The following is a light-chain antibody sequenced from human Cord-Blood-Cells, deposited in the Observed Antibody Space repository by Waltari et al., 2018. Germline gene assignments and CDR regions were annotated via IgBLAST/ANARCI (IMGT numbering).Light chain of an antibody. Sequence: SALPQPASVSGSPGQSITISCTGTSSDVGSSNLVSWYQQHPGKAPKLMIYEGSKRPSGVSNRFSGSKSGNTASLTISGLQAEDEADYYCCSYAGSSTYYVFGTGTKVTVL. CDR1: SSDVGSSNL. V-gene: IGLV2-23*01. J-gene: IGLJ1*01. CDR3: CSYAGSSTYYV. CDR2: EGS.